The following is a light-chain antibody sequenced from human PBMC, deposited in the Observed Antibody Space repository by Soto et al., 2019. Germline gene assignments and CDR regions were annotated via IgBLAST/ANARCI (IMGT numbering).Light chain of an antibody. V-gene: IGLV2-23*01. CDR1: SSDVGSYNL. CDR2: EGS. CDR3: CSYAGSGTYV. J-gene: IGLJ1*01. Sequence: QSALTQPASVSGSPGQSITISCTGTSSDVGSYNLISWYHQHPGKAPKLMIYEGSKRPSGVSNRFSGSKSGNTASLTISGLQPEDEADYYCCSYAGSGTYVFGAGTKVTVL.